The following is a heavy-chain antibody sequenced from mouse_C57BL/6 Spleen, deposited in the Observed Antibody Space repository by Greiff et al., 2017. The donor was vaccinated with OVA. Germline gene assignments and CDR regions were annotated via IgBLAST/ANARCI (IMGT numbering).Heavy chain of an antibody. CDR2: ISYDGSN. CDR3: ARDSDSSGYDYAMDY. Sequence: EVQVVESGPGLVKPSQSLSLTCSVTGYSITSGYYWNWIRQFPGNKLEWMGYISYDGSNNYNPSLKNRISITRDTSKNQFFLKLNSVTTEDTATYYCARDSDSSGYDYAMDYWGQGTSVTVSS. D-gene: IGHD3-2*02. CDR1: GYSITSGYY. V-gene: IGHV3-6*01. J-gene: IGHJ4*01.